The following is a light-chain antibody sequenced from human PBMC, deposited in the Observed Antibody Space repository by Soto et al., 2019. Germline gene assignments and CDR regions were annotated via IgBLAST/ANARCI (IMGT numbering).Light chain of an antibody. CDR1: QSVSSY. CDR2: DAS. V-gene: IGKV3-11*01. J-gene: IGKJ1*01. CDR3: QQYDSYSWT. Sequence: EIVLTQSPATLSLSPGERATLSCRASQSVSSYLAWYQQKPGQAPSLLIYDASNRATGIPARFSGSGSGTDFTLTISSLEPEDFATYYCQQYDSYSWTFGQGTKVDIK.